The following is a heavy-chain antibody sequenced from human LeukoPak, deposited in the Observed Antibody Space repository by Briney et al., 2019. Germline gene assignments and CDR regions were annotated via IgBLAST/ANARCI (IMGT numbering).Heavy chain of an antibody. CDR2: IDHSGST. D-gene: IGHD2-21*01. V-gene: IGHV4-34*01. CDR3: ARGQKHLPTRLDY. CDR1: GFTFDSYA. Sequence: GSLRLSCAASGFTFDSYAMSWVRQAPGKGLEWIGEIDHSGSTNSNPSLESRVTISVDTSKSQFSLKLISVTAADTALYFCARGQKHLPTRLDYWSQGSLVTVSS. J-gene: IGHJ4*02.